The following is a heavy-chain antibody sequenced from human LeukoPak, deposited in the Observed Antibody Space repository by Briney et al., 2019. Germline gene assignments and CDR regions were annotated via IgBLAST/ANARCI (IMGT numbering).Heavy chain of an antibody. CDR3: ASTTYYDFWSGLGAFDI. CDR2: IWYDGSNK. CDR1: GFTFSSHG. J-gene: IGHJ3*02. Sequence: GGSLRLSCAASGFTFSSHGMHWVRQAPGKGLEWVAVIWYDGSNKYYADSVKGRFTISRDNSKNTLYLQMNSLRAEDTAVYYCASTTYYDFWSGLGAFDIWGQGTVVTVSS. D-gene: IGHD3-3*01. V-gene: IGHV3-33*01.